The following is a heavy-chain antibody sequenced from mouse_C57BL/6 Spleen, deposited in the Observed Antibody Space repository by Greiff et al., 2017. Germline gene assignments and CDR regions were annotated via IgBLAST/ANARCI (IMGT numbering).Heavy chain of an antibody. CDR3: AGFITTVVAKDYYAMDY. D-gene: IGHD1-1*01. CDR1: GYTFTSYW. J-gene: IGHJ4*01. Sequence: QVQLQQPGAELVKPGASVKLSCKASGYTFTSYWMQWVKQRPGQGLEWIGEIDPSDSYTNYNQKFKGKAPLTVDTSSSTAYMQLSSLTSEDSAVYYCAGFITTVVAKDYYAMDYWGQGTSVTVSS. V-gene: IGHV1-50*01. CDR2: IDPSDSYT.